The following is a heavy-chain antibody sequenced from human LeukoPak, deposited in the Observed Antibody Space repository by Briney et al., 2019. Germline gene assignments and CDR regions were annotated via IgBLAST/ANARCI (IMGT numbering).Heavy chain of an antibody. D-gene: IGHD6-13*01. J-gene: IGHJ4*02. CDR3: ARQIASAGRAGFDF. CDR2: TYSTVST. V-gene: IGHV4-4*07. Sequence: SETLSLTCILSGGSISSYYRRWIRQPAGKGLEWIGRTYSTVSTNYNPSLKSRVTMSVDTSKNQFSLRLRSVTAADTAVYYCARQIASAGRAGFDFWGQGALVTVSS. CDR1: GGSISSYY.